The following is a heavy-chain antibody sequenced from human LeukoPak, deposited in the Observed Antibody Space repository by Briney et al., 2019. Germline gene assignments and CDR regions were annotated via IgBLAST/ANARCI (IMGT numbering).Heavy chain of an antibody. D-gene: IGHD3-10*01. CDR3: ARRAYGSGSYYSVPFDY. V-gene: IGHV2-5*01. CDR2: IYWHDGK. CDR1: GFSLSTDGVG. Sequence: ESGPTLVKPTQTLTLTCTFSGFSLSTDGVGVGWIRQPPGKALEWLATIYWHDGKRYSPSLQSRLTITQDTSKNQVVLTLTNMDPVDTATYYCARRAYGSGSYYSVPFDYWGQGTLVSVSS. J-gene: IGHJ4*02.